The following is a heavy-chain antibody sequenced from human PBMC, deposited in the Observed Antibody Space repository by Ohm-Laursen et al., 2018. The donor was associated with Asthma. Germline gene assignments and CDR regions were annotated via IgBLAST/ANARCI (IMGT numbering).Heavy chain of an antibody. J-gene: IGHJ6*02. V-gene: IGHV1-18*04. CDR1: GYTFTAYY. CDR2: ISAYNGNT. D-gene: IGHD1-26*01. CDR3: ARDAGATGAPYYYYYGMDV. Sequence: SVKVSCKSSGYTFTAYYMHWVRQAPGQGLEWMGWISAYNGNTNYAQKLQGRVTMTTDTSTSTAYMELRSLRSDDTAVYYCARDAGATGAPYYYYYGMDVWGQGTTVTVSS.